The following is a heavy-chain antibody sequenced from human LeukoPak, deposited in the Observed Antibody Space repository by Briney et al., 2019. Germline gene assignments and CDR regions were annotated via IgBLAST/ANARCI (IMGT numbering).Heavy chain of an antibody. D-gene: IGHD6-19*01. Sequence: PSETLSLTCAVYGGSFSGYYWSWVRQPPGKGMEWVGEINHSGSTNYNPSLTSRVTISVDTSKNPFSLKLSSVTAADTAVYYCARVGAVGYYYYYYMDVWGKGTTVTVSS. V-gene: IGHV4-34*01. J-gene: IGHJ6*03. CDR2: INHSGST. CDR1: GGSFSGYY. CDR3: ARVGAVGYYYYYYMDV.